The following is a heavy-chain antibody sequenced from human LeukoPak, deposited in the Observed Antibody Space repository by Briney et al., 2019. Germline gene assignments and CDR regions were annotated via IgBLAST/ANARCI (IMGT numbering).Heavy chain of an antibody. CDR2: IYYSGST. Sequence: SETLSLTCTVSGGSISSYYWSWIRQPPGKGLEWIGYIYYSGSTNYNPSLKSRVTISVDTSKNQFSLKPSSVTAADTAVYYCARKDDYSNYNWFDPWGQGTLVTVSS. J-gene: IGHJ5*02. CDR1: GGSISSYY. V-gene: IGHV4-59*01. CDR3: ARKDDYSNYNWFDP. D-gene: IGHD4-11*01.